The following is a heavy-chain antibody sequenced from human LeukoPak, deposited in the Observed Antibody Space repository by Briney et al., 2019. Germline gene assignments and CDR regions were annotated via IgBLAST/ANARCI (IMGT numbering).Heavy chain of an antibody. V-gene: IGHV3-23*01. D-gene: IGHD6-13*01. CDR1: GFTFSSYT. Sequence: GGSLGLSCVASGFTFSSYTMNWVRQAPGKGLEWVSAISGSGGSTYYADSVKGRFTISRDNSKNTLYLQMNSLRAEDTAVYYCGVAAGLDYWGQGTLVTVSS. J-gene: IGHJ4*02. CDR3: GVAAGLDY. CDR2: ISGSGGST.